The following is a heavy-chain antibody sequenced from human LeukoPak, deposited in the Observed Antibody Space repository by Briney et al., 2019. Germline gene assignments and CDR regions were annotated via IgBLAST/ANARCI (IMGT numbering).Heavy chain of an antibody. CDR2: INPNSGGA. CDR1: GYTFTGYY. J-gene: IGHJ4*02. V-gene: IGHV1-2*02. Sequence: ASVKVSCKASGYTFTGYYMHWVRQAPGQGREWMGWINPNSGGAKYAQKFQGRVTMTRDTSIHTAYMELSRLKSDDTAIYYCARVSATVPTHWGQGTLLTVSS. CDR3: ARVSATVPTH. D-gene: IGHD4-17*01.